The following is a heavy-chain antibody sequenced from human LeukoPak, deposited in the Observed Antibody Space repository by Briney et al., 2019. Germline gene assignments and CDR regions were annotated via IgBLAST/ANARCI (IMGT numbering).Heavy chain of an antibody. CDR3: ARVVPDYDFWSGYYVSRRYYYYGMDV. CDR1: GYTFTSYD. V-gene: IGHV1-8*01. J-gene: IGHJ6*02. CDR2: MNPNSGNT. D-gene: IGHD3-3*01. Sequence: GASVKVSCKASGYTFTSYDINWVRQAPGQGLEWMGWMNPNSGNTGYAQKFQGRVTRTRNTSISTAYMELSSLRSEDTAVYYCARVVPDYDFWSGYYVSRRYYYYGMDVWGQGTTVTVSS.